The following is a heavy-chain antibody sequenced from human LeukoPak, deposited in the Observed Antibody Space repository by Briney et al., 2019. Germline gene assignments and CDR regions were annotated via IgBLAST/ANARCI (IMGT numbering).Heavy chain of an antibody. Sequence: SETLSLTCAVSGGSISSYYWSWIRQPAGKGLEWIGRIYSSGSSNYNPALQTRVPMAVATSTNQFSLKLTSVTAADTAVYYCARAPVIMVRGVVMPNNKGEIAYYFDFSGQGTLVTVSA. D-gene: IGHD3-10*01. CDR2: IYSSGSS. J-gene: IGHJ4*02. CDR3: ARAPVIMVRGVVMPNNKGEIAYYFDF. V-gene: IGHV4-4*07. CDR1: GGSISSYY.